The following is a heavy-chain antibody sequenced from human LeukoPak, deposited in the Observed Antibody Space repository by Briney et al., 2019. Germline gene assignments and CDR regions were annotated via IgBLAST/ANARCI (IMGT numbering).Heavy chain of an antibody. Sequence: PGGSLRLSCAASGFTFSSYWMSWVRQAPGKGLEWVANIKQDGSEKYYVDSVKGRFTISRDNAKNSLYLQMNSLRVEDTAVYYCARDLSTQLLWFGEFDYWGQGTLVTVSS. V-gene: IGHV3-7*03. CDR3: ARDLSTQLLWFGEFDY. CDR2: IKQDGSEK. D-gene: IGHD3-10*01. J-gene: IGHJ4*02. CDR1: GFTFSSYW.